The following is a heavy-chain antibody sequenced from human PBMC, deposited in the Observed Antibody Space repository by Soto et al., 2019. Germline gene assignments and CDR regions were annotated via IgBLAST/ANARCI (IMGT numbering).Heavy chain of an antibody. D-gene: IGHD3-16*01. CDR3: ARGLGGQPDPQYYFDY. CDR1: GGTFSSYA. CDR2: IIPIFGTA. J-gene: IGHJ4*02. Sequence: ASVKVSCKASGGTFSSYAISWVRQAPGQGLEWMGGIIPIFGTANYAQKFQGRVTITADESTSTAYMELSSLRSEDTAVYYCARGLGGQPDPQYYFDYWGQGTLVTVSS. V-gene: IGHV1-69*13.